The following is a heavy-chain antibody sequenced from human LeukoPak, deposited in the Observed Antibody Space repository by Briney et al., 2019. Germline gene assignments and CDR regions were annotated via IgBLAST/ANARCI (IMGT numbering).Heavy chain of an antibody. V-gene: IGHV4-4*07. Sequence: SETLSLTCTVSGGSIIGYYWHWIRQPAGKGLEWIGRVHMSETSIYNPSLRSRVTMSVDTSKNHFSLNLSSVTAADTAVYYCARGYRISEIRFFEWLLDYWGQGSLVTVSS. CDR1: GGSIIGYY. CDR2: VHMSETS. D-gene: IGHD3-3*01. J-gene: IGHJ4*02. CDR3: ARGYRISEIRFFEWLLDY.